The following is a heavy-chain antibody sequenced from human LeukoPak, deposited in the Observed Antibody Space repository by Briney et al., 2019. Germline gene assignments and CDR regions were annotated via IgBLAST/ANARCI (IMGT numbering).Heavy chain of an antibody. CDR1: GFTFSNFG. CDR2: ISYDGKNE. V-gene: IGHV3-30*18. J-gene: IGHJ4*02. D-gene: IGHD5-24*01. CDR3: AKQMAVDYFDY. Sequence: PGRSLRLSCAASGFTFSNFGMHWVRQATGKGLEWVAVISYDGKNEYYTDSVKGRFTISRDNAKNTVYLQMNSLKPEDTAVYYCAKQMAVDYFDYWGQGTLVTVSS.